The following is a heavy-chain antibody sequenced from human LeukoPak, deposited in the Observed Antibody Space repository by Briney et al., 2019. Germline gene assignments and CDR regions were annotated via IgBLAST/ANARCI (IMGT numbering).Heavy chain of an antibody. V-gene: IGHV4-59*01. CDR3: ARVLGIGYAFDN. J-gene: IGHJ3*02. Sequence: PSETLSLTCTVSGGSISSYYWSWIRQPPGKGLEWIGYIYYSGSTNYNPSLKSRVTISVDTSKNQFSLKLSSVTAADTAVYYCARVLGIGYAFDNWGQGTMVTVSS. D-gene: IGHD7-27*01. CDR2: IYYSGST. CDR1: GGSISSYY.